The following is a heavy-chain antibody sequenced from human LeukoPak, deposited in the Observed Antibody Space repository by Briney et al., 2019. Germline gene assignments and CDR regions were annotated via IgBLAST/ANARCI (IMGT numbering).Heavy chain of an antibody. CDR1: GFTFNSYS. Sequence: GESLRLSCAASGFTFNSYSMNWVRQAPGKGLEWVSSISSGSSYIFYADSVKGRFTISRDNAKNSLYLQMNSLRAEDTAVYYCARQVGVDDAFDIWGQGTMVTISS. J-gene: IGHJ3*02. CDR3: ARQVGVDDAFDI. D-gene: IGHD1-26*01. V-gene: IGHV3-21*01. CDR2: ISSGSSYI.